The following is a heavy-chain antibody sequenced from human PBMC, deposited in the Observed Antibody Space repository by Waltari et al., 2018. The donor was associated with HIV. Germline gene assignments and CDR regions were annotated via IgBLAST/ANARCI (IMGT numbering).Heavy chain of an antibody. Sequence: QAQLVQSGAEVRKPGASVKVACKASGYNFASFDINWVRRATGQGLEWMGWMSINSGNAGYGQRFKGGLTLTRDTSIDTAYMELNNLTPQDTADYYCVTSRPGAVFGDFWGQGTPVTVSS. CDR2: MSINSGNA. D-gene: IGHD3-3*01. J-gene: IGHJ4*02. V-gene: IGHV1-8*01. CDR1: GYNFASFD. CDR3: VTSRPGAVFGDF.